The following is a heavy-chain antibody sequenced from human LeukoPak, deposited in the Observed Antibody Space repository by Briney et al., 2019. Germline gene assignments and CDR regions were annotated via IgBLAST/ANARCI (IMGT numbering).Heavy chain of an antibody. D-gene: IGHD2-2*02. V-gene: IGHV3-74*01. Sequence: GGSLRLSCAASGFTFSSYWMHWVRQAPGKGLVWVSRINSDGSSTSYADSVKGRFTISRDNAKNTLYLQMNNLRAEDAAVYYCAKDIVGCSSTSCYMVDYWGQGTLVTVSS. CDR3: AKDIVGCSSTSCYMVDY. CDR2: INSDGSST. J-gene: IGHJ4*02. CDR1: GFTFSSYW.